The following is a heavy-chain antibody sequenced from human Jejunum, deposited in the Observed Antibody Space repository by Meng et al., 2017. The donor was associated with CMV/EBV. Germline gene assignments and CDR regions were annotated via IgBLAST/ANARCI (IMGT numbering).Heavy chain of an antibody. J-gene: IGHJ4*02. D-gene: IGHD1-26*01. Sequence: QTTLNASGPTLVNPPHTLSLSCSFFGFPPVTVGEGVGWLRQPPGKALEWLALLYSGDDKRYSPSLKSRLTITKDTYKNEVVLTMTNMDPVDTGTYYCAHFVGGYYPSRPDYWGQGTLVTVSS. CDR2: LYSGDDK. CDR1: GFPPVTVGEG. CDR3: AHFVGGYYPSRPDY. V-gene: IGHV2-5*02.